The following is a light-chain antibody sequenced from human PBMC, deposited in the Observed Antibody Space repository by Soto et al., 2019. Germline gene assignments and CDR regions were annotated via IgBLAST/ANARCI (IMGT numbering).Light chain of an antibody. CDR2: GAS. V-gene: IGKV3-20*01. CDR1: QSVSSSY. Sequence: TLSLSPGERATLSCRASQSVSSSYLAWYQQKHGQAPRLLIYGASSRATGIPDRFSGSGSGTDFTLTISRLEPEDFAVYYCEKNGSSPWTFGQGTKVDIK. CDR3: EKNGSSPWT. J-gene: IGKJ1*01.